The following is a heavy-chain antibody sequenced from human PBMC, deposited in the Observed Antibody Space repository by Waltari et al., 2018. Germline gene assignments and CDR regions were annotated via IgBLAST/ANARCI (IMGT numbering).Heavy chain of an antibody. J-gene: IGHJ4*02. V-gene: IGHV3-30*18. CDR2: ISYDGTIK. Sequence: QVQLVESGGGVVQPGRSLRLSCAASGFTFRNYDMHWVRQAPGKGLEWVAVISYDGTIKYYVDSVKGRFTISRDNSENTLYLQMNSLRADDTAVYYCAKGLDTDMIKMGDHWGQGTLVTVSS. CDR3: AKGLDTDMIKMGDH. CDR1: GFTFRNYD. D-gene: IGHD5-18*01.